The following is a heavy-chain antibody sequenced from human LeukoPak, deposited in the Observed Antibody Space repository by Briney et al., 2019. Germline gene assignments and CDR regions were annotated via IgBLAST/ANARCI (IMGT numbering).Heavy chain of an antibody. J-gene: IGHJ4*02. CDR1: GDSVSSGSYY. CDR3: ARDSLRHFDY. V-gene: IGHV4-31*03. Sequence: PSETLSLTCTVSGDSVSSGSYYWSWIRQHPGKGLEWIGYIYYSGSTYYNPSLKSRVTISVDTSKNQFSLKLGSVTAADTAVYYCARDSLRHFDYWGQGTLVTVSS. CDR2: IYYSGST.